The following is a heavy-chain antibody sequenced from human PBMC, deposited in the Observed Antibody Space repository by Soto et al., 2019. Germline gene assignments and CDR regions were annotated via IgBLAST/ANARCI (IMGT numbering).Heavy chain of an antibody. D-gene: IGHD3-3*01. Sequence: XLSVSLSCAACGFTLSRYWMRWVRQAPGKGLEWVANIKQDGSEKYYVDSVKGRFTISRDNAKKSLYLQMNSLRAEDTAVYYCARLQLRFFEWPEGWLDPWGQGTLVTCSS. CDR1: GFTLSRYW. CDR2: IKQDGSEK. CDR3: ARLQLRFFEWPEGWLDP. J-gene: IGHJ5*02. V-gene: IGHV3-7*01.